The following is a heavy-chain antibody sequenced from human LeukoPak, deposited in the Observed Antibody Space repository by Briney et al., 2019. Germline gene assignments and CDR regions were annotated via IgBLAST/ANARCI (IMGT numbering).Heavy chain of an antibody. Sequence: ASVKVSCKASGYTFTSYYMHWVRQAPGQGLEWMGIINPSGGSTSYAQKFQGRVTMTRDTSTSTVYMELSSLRSEDTAVYYCARDQYGSGSDEYYYYYGMDVWGQGTMVTVSS. D-gene: IGHD3-10*01. CDR3: ARDQYGSGSDEYYYYYGMDV. J-gene: IGHJ6*02. V-gene: IGHV1-46*01. CDR1: GYTFTSYY. CDR2: INPSGGST.